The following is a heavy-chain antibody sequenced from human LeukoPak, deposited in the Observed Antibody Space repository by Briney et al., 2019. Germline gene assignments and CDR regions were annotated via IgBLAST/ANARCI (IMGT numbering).Heavy chain of an antibody. V-gene: IGHV4-4*09. D-gene: IGHD1-26*01. CDR3: ARHVKNYYPNY. Sequence: PSETLSLTCSVSAGSIGSYYWSWIRQPPGKGLEWIGYFYTTGGTNSNPSLKSRVTMSLDTSRNQVSLRLTSVTAADTAVYYCARHVKNYYPNYWGQGILVTVSS. CDR2: FYTTGGT. J-gene: IGHJ4*02. CDR1: AGSIGSYY.